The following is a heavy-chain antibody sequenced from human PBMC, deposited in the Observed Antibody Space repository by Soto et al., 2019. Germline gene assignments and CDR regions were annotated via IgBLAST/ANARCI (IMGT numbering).Heavy chain of an antibody. J-gene: IGHJ4*02. CDR3: ASFSGRGGY. CDR1: GFTFGTHW. V-gene: IGHV3-74*01. Sequence: EVQLVESGGDLVQPGGSLRLSCADSGFTFGTHWMDWVRQAPGKGLLWVSRVKSDGTSISYADSVKGRFTISRDSAKNMLYLQMNSLRVEDTAVYYCASFSGRGGYWGQGTLVTVSS. CDR2: VKSDGTSI. D-gene: IGHD6-25*01.